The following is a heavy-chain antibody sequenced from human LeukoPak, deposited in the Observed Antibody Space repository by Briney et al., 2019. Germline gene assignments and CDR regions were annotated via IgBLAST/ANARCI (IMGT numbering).Heavy chain of an antibody. V-gene: IGHV3-11*04. CDR2: ITNSGSTT. J-gene: IGHJ6*03. CDR3: TRDVRLRHKYYYMDV. Sequence: PGGSLRLSCVASGFTFSDYHMSWIRQAPGKGLEWISYITNSGSTTFYADSVKGRFSISRDNANNSLFLQMNSLRAEDTAVYYCTRDVRLRHKYYYMDVWGKGTTVTVSS. D-gene: IGHD4-17*01. CDR1: GFTFSDYH.